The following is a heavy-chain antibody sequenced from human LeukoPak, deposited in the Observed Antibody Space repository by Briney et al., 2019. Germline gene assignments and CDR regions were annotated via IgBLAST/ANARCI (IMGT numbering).Heavy chain of an antibody. CDR3: ARSGKWGNNWFDP. D-gene: IGHD1-14*01. J-gene: IGHJ5*02. Sequence: ASVKVSCKASGYTFTSYDINWVRQAAGQGLEWMGWISGYNGNTNYAQKLQGRVTMTTDISTSTAYMELRSLRSDDTAVYYCARSGKWGNNWFDPWGQGTLVTVSS. CDR2: ISGYNGNT. CDR1: GYTFTSYD. V-gene: IGHV1-18*01.